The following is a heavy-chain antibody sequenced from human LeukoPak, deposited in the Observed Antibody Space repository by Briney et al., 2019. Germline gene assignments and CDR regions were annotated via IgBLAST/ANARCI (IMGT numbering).Heavy chain of an antibody. Sequence: SETLSLTCTVSGGSISSYYWSWIRQPPGKGLEGIGYLYTSGSTNYNPSLKSRVTISVDTSKNQFSLKLSSVTAPDTAVYYCARHSRNGYNLPLDYWGQGTLVTVSS. CDR1: GGSISSYY. V-gene: IGHV4-4*09. J-gene: IGHJ4*02. D-gene: IGHD5-24*01. CDR2: LYTSGST. CDR3: ARHSRNGYNLPLDY.